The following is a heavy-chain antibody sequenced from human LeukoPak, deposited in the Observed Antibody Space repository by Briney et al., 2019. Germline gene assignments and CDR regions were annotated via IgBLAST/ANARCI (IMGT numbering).Heavy chain of an antibody. CDR3: ASSPLAARPKLDY. Sequence: GGSLRLSCAASEFTFSNYAMNWVRQAPGKRPEWVSGISVGGGSIYYADSVKGRFTISRDNSKNTLYLQMNSLRAEDTAVYYCASSPLAARPKLDYWGQGTLVTVSS. CDR2: ISVGGGSI. V-gene: IGHV3-23*01. CDR1: EFTFSNYA. D-gene: IGHD6-6*01. J-gene: IGHJ4*02.